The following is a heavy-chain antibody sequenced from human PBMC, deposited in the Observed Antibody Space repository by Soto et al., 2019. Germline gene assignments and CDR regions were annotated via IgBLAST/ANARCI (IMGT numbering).Heavy chain of an antibody. J-gene: IGHJ6*02. CDR3: ARGGRVTAQGNIYYYGMDI. V-gene: IGHV1-3*02. Sequence: ALLKLACKAVGYGFTVYAVRWGRNKQEQRLEWMGWSNAGNGNTKYSQEFQGRVTITRDTSASTAYMELSSLRSEDMAVYYCARGGRVTAQGNIYYYGMDIWGQGTTGT. CDR1: GYGFTVYA. CDR2: SNAGNGNT. D-gene: IGHD2-21*02.